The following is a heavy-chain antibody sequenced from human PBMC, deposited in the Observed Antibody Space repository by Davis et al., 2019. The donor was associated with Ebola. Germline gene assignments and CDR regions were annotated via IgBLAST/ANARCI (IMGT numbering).Heavy chain of an antibody. J-gene: IGHJ4*02. CDR3: AETDCSSISCYVAY. CDR2: IHYSGTT. V-gene: IGHV4-31*03. CDR1: GGSISSGSYY. D-gene: IGHD2-2*01. Sequence: SETLSLTCTVSGGSISSGSYYWSWIRQHPGKGLEWIGYIHYSGTTYYNPSLKSRVTISVDTSKSQFSLKLSSVTAADTAVYYCAETDCSSISCYVAYWGQGTLVAVSS.